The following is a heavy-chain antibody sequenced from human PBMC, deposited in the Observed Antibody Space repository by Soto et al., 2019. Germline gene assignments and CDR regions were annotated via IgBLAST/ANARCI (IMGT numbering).Heavy chain of an antibody. D-gene: IGHD3-22*01. J-gene: IGHJ4*02. V-gene: IGHV3-30-3*01. CDR2: ISYDGSNK. CDR1: GFTFSSYA. Sequence: LRLSCAASGFTFSSYAMHWVRQAPGKGLEWVAVISYDGSNKYYADSVKGRFTISRDNSKNTLYLQMNSLRAEDTAVYYCARVYYDSSGYYSYYFDYWGQGTLVTVSS. CDR3: ARVYYDSSGYYSYYFDY.